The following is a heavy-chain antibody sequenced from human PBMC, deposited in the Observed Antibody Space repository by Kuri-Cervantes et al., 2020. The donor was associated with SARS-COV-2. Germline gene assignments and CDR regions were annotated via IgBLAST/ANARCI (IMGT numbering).Heavy chain of an antibody. CDR1: GFTFSSYA. V-gene: IGHV3-21*01. Sequence: GGSLRLSCVGAGFTFSSYAMNWVRLAPGKGLEWVSSINSDTTYIYYADSVKGRFTISRDNARNSLFLQMDSLRAEDTAVYYCARSWIVGATAFDYWGQGTLVTVSS. D-gene: IGHD1-26*01. CDR3: ARSWIVGATAFDY. CDR2: INSDTTYI. J-gene: IGHJ4*02.